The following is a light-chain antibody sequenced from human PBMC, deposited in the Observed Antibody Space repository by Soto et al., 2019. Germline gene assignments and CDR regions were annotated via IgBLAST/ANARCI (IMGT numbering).Light chain of an antibody. J-gene: IGKJ2*01. V-gene: IGKV4-1*01. Sequence: DTVMTQSPDSLAVSLGERATINCMSSQSVLYSSNNKNYLAWYQQRPGQPPKLLIYWASTRESGVPERFSGSGSGTHFTLTISSLQAEDVAVYYCQQYYSGPPYTFGQGTKLEIK. CDR2: WAS. CDR1: QSVLYSSNNKNY. CDR3: QQYYSGPPYT.